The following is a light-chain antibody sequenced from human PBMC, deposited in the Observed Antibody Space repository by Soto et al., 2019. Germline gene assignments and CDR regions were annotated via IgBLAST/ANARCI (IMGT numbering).Light chain of an antibody. V-gene: IGLV2-14*01. J-gene: IGLJ3*02. CDR1: SSDVGGYNY. CDR2: DVN. CDR3: SSYTSSSAWV. Sequence: QSVLTQPASVSGSPGQSITISCTGTSSDVGGYNYVSWYQQHPGKAPKLMIYDVNNRPSGVSNRFSGSKSGNTASLTISGLQAEYEADYYCSSYTSSSAWVFGGGTKVTVL.